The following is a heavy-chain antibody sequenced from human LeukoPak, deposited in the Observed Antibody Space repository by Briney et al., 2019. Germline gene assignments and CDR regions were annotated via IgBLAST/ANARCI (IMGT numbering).Heavy chain of an antibody. D-gene: IGHD6-19*01. CDR1: GFTVSSNY. CDR2: IYSGGST. Sequence: SGGSLRLSCAASGFTVSSNYMSWVRQAPGKGLEWVSVIYSGGSTYYADSVKGRFTISRDNSKNTLYLQMNSLRAENTAVYHCALFQWHTKSLDYWGQGTLVTVSS. J-gene: IGHJ4*02. CDR3: ALFQWHTKSLDY. V-gene: IGHV3-53*01.